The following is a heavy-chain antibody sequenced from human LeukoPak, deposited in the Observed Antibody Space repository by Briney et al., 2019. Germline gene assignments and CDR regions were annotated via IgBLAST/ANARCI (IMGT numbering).Heavy chain of an antibody. D-gene: IGHD3-22*01. Sequence: GGSLRLSCAASGFTFSSYAMSWVRQAPGKGLEWVSAISGSGGSTYYADSVKGRFTISRDNSKNTLYLQMNSLRAEDTAVYYYAKAGGYYDQNFDYWGQGTLVTVSS. CDR3: AKAGGYYDQNFDY. J-gene: IGHJ4*02. CDR2: ISGSGGST. CDR1: GFTFSSYA. V-gene: IGHV3-23*01.